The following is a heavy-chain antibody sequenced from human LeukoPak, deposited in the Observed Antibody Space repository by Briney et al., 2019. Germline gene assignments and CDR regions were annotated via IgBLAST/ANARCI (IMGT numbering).Heavy chain of an antibody. Sequence: ASVKVSCKASGYTFTGYYMHWVRQAPGQGLEWMGWINPNSGGTNYAQKFQGRVTMTRDTSISTAYMELSSLRSEDTAVYYCARTADSSGYYGYFDLWGRGTLVTVSS. CDR2: INPNSGGT. CDR1: GYTFTGYY. D-gene: IGHD3-22*01. CDR3: ARTADSSGYYGYFDL. V-gene: IGHV1-2*02. J-gene: IGHJ2*01.